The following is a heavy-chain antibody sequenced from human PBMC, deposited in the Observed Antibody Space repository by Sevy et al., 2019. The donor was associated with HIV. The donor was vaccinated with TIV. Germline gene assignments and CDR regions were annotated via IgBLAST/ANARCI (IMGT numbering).Heavy chain of an antibody. D-gene: IGHD3-10*01. CDR2: IYYSGST. V-gene: IGHV4-39*01. CDR1: GGSISSSSYY. J-gene: IGHJ4*02. Sequence: SETLSLTCTVSGGSISSSSYYWGWIRQPPGKGLEWIGSIYYSGSTYYNPPLKSRVTISLDTSKNQFSLKLSSVTAADTAVYYCASSTLYGFYYFDYWGQGTLVTVSS. CDR3: ASSTLYGFYYFDY.